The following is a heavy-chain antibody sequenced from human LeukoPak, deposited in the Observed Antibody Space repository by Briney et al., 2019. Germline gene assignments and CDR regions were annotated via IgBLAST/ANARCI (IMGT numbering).Heavy chain of an antibody. CDR2: ISSGSSYI. J-gene: IGHJ3*02. CDR1: GFTFNSYS. V-gene: IGHV3-21*01. Sequence: PGGSLILSCAASGFTFNSYSMNWVRQAPGKGLEWVSSISSGSSYIFYADSVKGRFTISRDNAKNSLYLQMNSLRAEDTAVYYCARQVGVDDAFDIWGQGTMVTISS. CDR3: ARQVGVDDAFDI. D-gene: IGHD1-26*01.